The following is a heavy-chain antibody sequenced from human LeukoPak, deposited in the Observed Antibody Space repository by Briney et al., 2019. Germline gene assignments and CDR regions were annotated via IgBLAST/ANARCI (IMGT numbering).Heavy chain of an antibody. CDR3: ARKYCSSPSCYFDY. D-gene: IGHD2-2*01. CDR1: GGSFSGYY. V-gene: IGHV4-34*01. Sequence: SETLPLTCAVYGGSFSGYYWSWIRQPPGKGLEWIGEINHSGSTNYNPSLKSRATISVDTSKNQFSLKLSSVTAADTAVYYCARKYCSSPSCYFDYWGQGPLVTVSS. CDR2: INHSGST. J-gene: IGHJ4*02.